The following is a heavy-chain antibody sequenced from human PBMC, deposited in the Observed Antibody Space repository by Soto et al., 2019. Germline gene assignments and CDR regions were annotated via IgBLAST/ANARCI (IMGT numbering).Heavy chain of an antibody. D-gene: IGHD5-12*01. V-gene: IGHV4-59*08. CDR3: ARHEYIGKWLRLDY. Sequence: PSETLSLTCTVSGGSISSYYWSWIRQPPGKGLEWIGYIYSSGTTNYNPSLKSRVTISVDTSKNQFSLKLRSVTATDTAVYYCARHEYIGKWLRLDYWGQGTLVTVSS. J-gene: IGHJ4*02. CDR2: IYSSGTT. CDR1: GGSISSYY.